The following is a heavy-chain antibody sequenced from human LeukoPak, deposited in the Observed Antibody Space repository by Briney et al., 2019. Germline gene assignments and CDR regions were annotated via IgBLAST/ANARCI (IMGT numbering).Heavy chain of an antibody. Sequence: GGSLRLSCAASGFTFSSYWMYWVRQAPGKGPVWVARINTDGSSLNYADSVKGRFTISRDNAKNTLYLQMNSLGAEDTAVYYCARRINYYDSSGYYYVRYFDSWGQGPLVAVPS. D-gene: IGHD3-22*01. CDR2: INTDGSSL. CDR1: GFTFSSYW. CDR3: ARRINYYDSSGYYYVRYFDS. J-gene: IGHJ4*02. V-gene: IGHV3-74*01.